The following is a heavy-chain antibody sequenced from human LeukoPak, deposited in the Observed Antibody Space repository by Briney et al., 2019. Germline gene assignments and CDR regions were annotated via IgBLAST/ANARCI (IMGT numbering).Heavy chain of an antibody. Sequence: GGSLRLSCAASGFTFSSYNMNWVRQAPGKGLEWVSSITSDSSYVFYADSVKGRFTISRDNAENSLFLQMNGLRVEDTAVYYCAKADYDILTGYYDYYYMDVWGKGTTVTISS. CDR3: AKADYDILTGYYDYYYMDV. J-gene: IGHJ6*03. CDR2: ITSDSSYV. CDR1: GFTFSSYN. D-gene: IGHD3-9*01. V-gene: IGHV3-21*01.